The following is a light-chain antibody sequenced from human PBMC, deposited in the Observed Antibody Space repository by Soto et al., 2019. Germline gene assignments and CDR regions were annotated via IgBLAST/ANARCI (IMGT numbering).Light chain of an antibody. J-gene: IGKJ1*01. CDR1: QTVGSW. V-gene: IGKV1-5*03. Sequence: DIEMTQSPSTLSESVGERATITCRASQTVGSWLAWYQQKPGKAPKLLIYNASTITSGVPARFSGSGSGTEFTLTISSLQPDDFAAYYCQQYNGCSWTFGQGTKVDIK. CDR3: QQYNGCSWT. CDR2: NAS.